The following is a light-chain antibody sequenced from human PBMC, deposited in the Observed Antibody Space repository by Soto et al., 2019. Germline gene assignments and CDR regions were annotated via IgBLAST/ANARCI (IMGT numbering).Light chain of an antibody. CDR3: QQYENLPLT. J-gene: IGKJ4*01. V-gene: IGKV1-33*01. CDR2: DAS. Sequence: DIPMTQSPSSLSASVGDRVTITCQASQDISNYLNWYQQKPGKAPKLLIYDASNLERGVPSRFSGSGSGTDFTFTISSLQPEDIATYYCQQYENLPLTFGGGTKVEIK. CDR1: QDISNY.